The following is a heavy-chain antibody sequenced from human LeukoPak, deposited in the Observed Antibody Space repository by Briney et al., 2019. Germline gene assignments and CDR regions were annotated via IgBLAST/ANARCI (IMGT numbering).Heavy chain of an antibody. V-gene: IGHV3-48*03. J-gene: IGHJ4*02. CDR3: AREGRSFFFEY. Sequence: GGSLRLPCAASGFTFSSYEMNWVRQAPGKGLEWVSYISSSGGTIYYADSVKGRFSISRGNAKSSLYLQMDSLRAEDTAVYYCAREGRSFFFEYWGQGILVTVST. CDR2: ISSSGGTI. CDR1: GFTFSSYE. D-gene: IGHD1-26*01.